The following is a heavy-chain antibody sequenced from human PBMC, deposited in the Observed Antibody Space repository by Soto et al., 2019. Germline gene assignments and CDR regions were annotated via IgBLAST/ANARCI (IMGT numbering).Heavy chain of an antibody. J-gene: IGHJ4*02. CDR1: GDSVSSNSAT. D-gene: IGHD5-18*01. V-gene: IGHV6-1*01. Sequence: PSQTLSLTCAISGDSVSSNSATWNWIRQSPSRGLQWLGRTYYRSKWYHDYAESVKSRITINPDTSKNQFSLQLISVTPEDTAVYYCARSITASASSDYWGQGPLVTVSS. CDR3: ARSITASASSDY. CDR2: TYYRSKWYH.